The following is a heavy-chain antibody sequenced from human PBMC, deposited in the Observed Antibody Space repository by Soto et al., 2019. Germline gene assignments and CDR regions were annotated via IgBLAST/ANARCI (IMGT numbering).Heavy chain of an antibody. D-gene: IGHD3-22*01. V-gene: IGHV1-69*13. J-gene: IGHJ3*02. CDR1: GGTFSSYA. Sequence: SVKVSCKASGGTFSSYAISWVRQAPGQGLEWMGGIIPIFGTANYAQKFQGRVTITADESTSTAYMELSSLRSEDTAVYYCARDYYDSSGYYYDDAFDIWGQGTMVTVSS. CDR2: IIPIFGTA. CDR3: ARDYYDSSGYYYDDAFDI.